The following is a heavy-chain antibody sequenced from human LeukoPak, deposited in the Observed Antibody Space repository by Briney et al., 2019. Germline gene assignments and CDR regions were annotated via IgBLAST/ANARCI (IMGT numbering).Heavy chain of an antibody. D-gene: IGHD2-2*02. CDR1: GGSISSYY. J-gene: IGHJ6*03. CDR3: ARDLLNRIPPYYYMDV. Sequence: SETLSLTCTVSGGSISSYYWSWIRQPPGKGLEWIGYMYYSGSTNYNPSLKSRVTISVDTSKNQFSLKLSSVTAADTAVYYCARDLLNRIPPYYYMDVWGKGITVTVSS. V-gene: IGHV4-59*12. CDR2: MYYSGST.